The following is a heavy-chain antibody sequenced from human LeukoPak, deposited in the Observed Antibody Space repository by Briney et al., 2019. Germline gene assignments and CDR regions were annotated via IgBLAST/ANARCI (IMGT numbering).Heavy chain of an antibody. V-gene: IGHV4-34*01. D-gene: IGHD3-22*01. CDR3: ARGRPDYYDSTPFDY. J-gene: IGHJ4*02. CDR1: GGSFSGYY. Sequence: PSETLSLTCAVYGGSFSGYYWSWIRQPPGKGLEWIGEINHSGSTNYNPSLKGRVTISVDTSKNQFSLKLSSVTAADTAVYYCARGRPDYYDSTPFDYWGQGTLVTVSS. CDR2: INHSGST.